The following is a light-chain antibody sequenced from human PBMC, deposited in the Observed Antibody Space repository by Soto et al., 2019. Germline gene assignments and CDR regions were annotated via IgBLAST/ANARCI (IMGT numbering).Light chain of an antibody. V-gene: IGKV3-15*01. CDR3: QQYNNWPFS. CDR1: QGVATN. CDR2: DVS. J-gene: IGKJ5*01. Sequence: DIVMTQSPATLSVSPGERATLSCRAGQGVATNFACDQQISGQSPRLLIYDVSIRATGVPARFSGTGSETDFTLTISGLQSEDSAVYFCQQYNNWPFSFGQGTRLAI.